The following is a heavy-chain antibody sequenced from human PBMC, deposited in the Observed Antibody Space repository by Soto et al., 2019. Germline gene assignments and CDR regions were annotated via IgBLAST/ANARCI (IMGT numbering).Heavy chain of an antibody. J-gene: IGHJ6*03. D-gene: IGHD5-12*01. CDR1: GFTFSSYD. CDR2: IGTAGDT. CDR3: ARVKWLRRGDYYYYMDV. Sequence: EVQLVESGGGLVQPGGSLRLSCAASGFTFSSYDMHWVRQATGKGLEWVSAIGTAGDTYYPGSVKGRFTISRENAKNSLFLQRNGRGAGDTAVYYCARVKWLRRGDYYYYMDVWGKGTTVTVSS. V-gene: IGHV3-13*01.